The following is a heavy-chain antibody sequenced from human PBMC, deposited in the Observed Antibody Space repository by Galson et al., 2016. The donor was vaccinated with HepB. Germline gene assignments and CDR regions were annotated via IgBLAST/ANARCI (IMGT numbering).Heavy chain of an antibody. D-gene: IGHD1-1*01. J-gene: IGHJ4*02. V-gene: IGHV3-33*01. Sequence: SLRLSCAASGLTFSSYGMHWVRQAPGKGLEWVALIWYDGSNKYYADSVKGRFTIPRDNSKNTLYLQMNSLRAEDTAVYYCARVLGGTSTGYFDLWGQGTLVTVSS. CDR3: ARVLGGTSTGYFDL. CDR2: IWYDGSNK. CDR1: GLTFSSYG.